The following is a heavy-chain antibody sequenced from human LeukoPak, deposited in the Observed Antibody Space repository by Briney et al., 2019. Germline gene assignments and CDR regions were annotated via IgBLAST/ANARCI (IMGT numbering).Heavy chain of an antibody. J-gene: IGHJ4*02. CDR1: GGSISSSSYD. Sequence: SETLSRTCTGSGGSISSSSYDWGWIRQPPGKGRGWIGSIYYGGSTYYNPALKSLVAISVDTSKNQFSLQLSSVTDADTAVYYCARHGYGDYDSSFDYWGQGALVTVSS. CDR2: IYYGGST. CDR3: ARHGYGDYDSSFDY. V-gene: IGHV4-39*01. D-gene: IGHD4-17*01.